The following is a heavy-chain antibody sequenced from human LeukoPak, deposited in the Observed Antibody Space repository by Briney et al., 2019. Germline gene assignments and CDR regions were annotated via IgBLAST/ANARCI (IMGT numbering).Heavy chain of an antibody. CDR1: GGTFSSYA. V-gene: IGHV1-69*04. CDR2: IIPILGIA. D-gene: IGHD1-1*01. CDR3: AITTGNTSRFDY. J-gene: IGHJ4*02. Sequence: SVKVSCKASGGTFSSYAISWVRQAPGQGLEWMGRIIPILGIANYVQKFQGRVTITADTSTSTAYMELSSLRSEDTAVYYCAITTGNTSRFDYWGQGPLVTVSS.